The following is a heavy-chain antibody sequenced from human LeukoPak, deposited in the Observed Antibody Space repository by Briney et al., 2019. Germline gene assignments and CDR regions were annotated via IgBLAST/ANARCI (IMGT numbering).Heavy chain of an antibody. CDR2: INPNSGGT. CDR3: ARSLRAYGSGSPGGY. D-gene: IGHD3-10*01. CDR1: GYTFTGYH. V-gene: IGHV1-2*02. Sequence: ASVKVSCKASGYTFTGYHMHWVRQAPGQGLEWMGWINPNSGGTNYAQKFQGRVTMTRDTSISTAYMELSRLRSDDTAVYYCARSLRAYGSGSPGGYWGQGTLVTVSS. J-gene: IGHJ4*02.